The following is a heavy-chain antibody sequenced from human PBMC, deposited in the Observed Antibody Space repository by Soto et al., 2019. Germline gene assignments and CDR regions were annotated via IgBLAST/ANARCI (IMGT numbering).Heavy chain of an antibody. CDR3: ARESGDWPLNWFDP. CDR2: ITSDGKSK. CDR1: GFNFTNHW. D-gene: IGHD2-21*02. Sequence: LRLSCAASGFNFTNHWMHWVRQAPGKGLVWVSRITSDGKSKAYAESVKGRFAISRDNAKNTVYLQMNGLTVEDTAVYYCARESGDWPLNWFDPWGQGTLVTSPQ. J-gene: IGHJ5*02. V-gene: IGHV3-74*01.